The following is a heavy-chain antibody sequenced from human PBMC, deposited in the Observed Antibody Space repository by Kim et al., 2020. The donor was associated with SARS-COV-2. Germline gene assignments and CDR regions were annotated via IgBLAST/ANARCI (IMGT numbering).Heavy chain of an antibody. CDR3: ARPSDNRGAVGS. V-gene: IGHV3-74*01. Sequence: TNADSVKGRFTIARDNGKNTLYLQMNSLRAEDTAVYYCARPSDNRGAVGSWGQGTPVTVSS. D-gene: IGHD1-20*01. J-gene: IGHJ4*02.